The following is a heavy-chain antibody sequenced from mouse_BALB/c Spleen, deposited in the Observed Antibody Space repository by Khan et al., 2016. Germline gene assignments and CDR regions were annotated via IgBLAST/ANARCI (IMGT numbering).Heavy chain of an antibody. CDR3: ASLTETIAY. Sequence: EVELVESGGGLVQTGGSLRLSCATSGFTFTDYYMTWVRQPPGKALEWLGFIRNKAGGYTTEYSASVKGRFTTSRDNSQSILYLQMNTLRAEDSDTYCCASLTETIAYWGQGTLVTVSA. J-gene: IGHJ3*01. V-gene: IGHV7-3*02. CDR2: IRNKAGGYTT. CDR1: GFTFTDYY.